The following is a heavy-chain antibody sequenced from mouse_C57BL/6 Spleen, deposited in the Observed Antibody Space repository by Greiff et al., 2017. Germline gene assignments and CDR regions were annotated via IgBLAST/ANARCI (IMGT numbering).Heavy chain of an antibody. Sequence: EVMLVESEGGLVQPGSSMKLSCTASGFTFSDYYMAWVRQVPEKGLEWVANINYDGSSTYYLDSLKSRFIISRDNAKNILYLQMSSLKSEDTATYYCARELHAMDYWGQGTSVTVSS. V-gene: IGHV5-16*01. J-gene: IGHJ4*01. CDR2: INYDGSST. CDR3: ARELHAMDY. CDR1: GFTFSDYY.